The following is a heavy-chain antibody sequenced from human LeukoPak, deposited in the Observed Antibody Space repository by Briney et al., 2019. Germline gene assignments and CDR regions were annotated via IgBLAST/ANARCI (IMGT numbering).Heavy chain of an antibody. CDR2: IKQDGSEK. V-gene: IGHV3-7*01. CDR3: ASDDYVWGSYRYNSPFDY. D-gene: IGHD3-16*02. J-gene: IGHJ4*02. CDR1: GFTFSSYW. Sequence: PGGSLRLSCAASGFTFSSYWLSWVRQAPGKGLEWVANIKQDGSEKYYVDSVKGRFTISRDNAKNSLYLQMNSLRAEDTAVYYCASDDYVWGSYRYNSPFDYWGQGTLVTVSS.